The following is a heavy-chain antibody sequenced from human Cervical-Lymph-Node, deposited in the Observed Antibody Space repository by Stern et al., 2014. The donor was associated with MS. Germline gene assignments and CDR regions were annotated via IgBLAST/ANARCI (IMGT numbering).Heavy chain of an antibody. CDR1: GFTFSNYG. V-gene: IGHV3-48*01. Sequence: VQLVESGGGLVQPGGSLRLSCAASGFTFSNYGMNWVRQAPGRGLEWVSYISSSGSTISYGDSVKGRFTISRDNAKSSLYLQMNSPRAEDTAVYYCARGGAARPDYWGQGTLVTVSS. J-gene: IGHJ4*02. CDR2: ISSSGSTI. D-gene: IGHD6-6*01. CDR3: ARGGAARPDY.